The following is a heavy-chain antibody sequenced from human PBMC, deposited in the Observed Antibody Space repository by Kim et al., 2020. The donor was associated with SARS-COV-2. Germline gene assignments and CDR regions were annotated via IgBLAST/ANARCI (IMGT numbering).Heavy chain of an antibody. J-gene: IGHJ6*01. CDR1: GGSISSSSYY. Sequence: SETLSLTCTVSGGSISSSSYYWGWIRQPPGKGLEWIGSIYYSGSTYYNPSLKSRVTISVDTSKNQFSLKLSSVTAADTAVYYCARPAWFGELSSHYYYG. CDR3: ARPAWFGELSSHYYYG. V-gene: IGHV4-39*01. CDR2: IYYSGST. D-gene: IGHD3-10*01.